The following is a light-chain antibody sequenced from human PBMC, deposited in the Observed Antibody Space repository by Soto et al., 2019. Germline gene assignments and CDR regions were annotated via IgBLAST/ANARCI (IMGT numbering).Light chain of an antibody. CDR3: QKYNSAPPT. CDR1: QGISNY. V-gene: IGKV1-27*01. J-gene: IGKJ1*01. Sequence: DIQMTQSPSSLSASVGDRVSITCRASQGISNYLAWYQQKPGEVPNLLIYSASTLQSGVPSRFSGSGSGTDFTLNISSLQPEDVATYYCQKYNSAPPTFGQGTKVEIK. CDR2: SAS.